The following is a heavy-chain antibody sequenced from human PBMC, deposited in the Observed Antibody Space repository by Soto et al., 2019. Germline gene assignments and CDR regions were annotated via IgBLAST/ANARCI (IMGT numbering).Heavy chain of an antibody. CDR3: ASREDIVVVVAGYYYGKDV. CDR1: GFTFSSYG. CDR2: ISYDGSNK. D-gene: IGHD2-15*01. J-gene: IGHJ6*02. Sequence: GGSLRLSCAASGFTFSSYGMHWVRQAPGKGLEWVAVISYDGSNKYYADSVEGRFTISRDNSKNTLYLQMNSLRAEDTAVYYCASREDIVVVVAGYYYGKDVWGQGTTVTVSS. V-gene: IGHV3-30*03.